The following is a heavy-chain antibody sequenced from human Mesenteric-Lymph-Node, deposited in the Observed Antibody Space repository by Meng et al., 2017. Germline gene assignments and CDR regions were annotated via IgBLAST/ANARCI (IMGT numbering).Heavy chain of an antibody. D-gene: IGHD2-8*02. J-gene: IGHJ4*02. CDR1: GGSLSGAY. V-gene: IGHV4-34*12. Sequence: QVQLPQWGAGVLTASETLSLTWAVNGGSLSGAYWNWIRQPPGKGLEWIGEIIHGGSPSYNPSLKSRVTISIDTSKNQLSLMLSSVTAADTAVYYCARRPTGIDYWGQGTLVTVSS. CDR3: ARRPTGIDY. CDR2: IIHGGSP.